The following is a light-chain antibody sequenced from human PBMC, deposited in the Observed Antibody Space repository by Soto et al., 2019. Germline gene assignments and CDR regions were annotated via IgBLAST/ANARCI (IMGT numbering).Light chain of an antibody. CDR3: QQTYSDPCT. V-gene: IGKV3D-20*02. CDR1: QTVSNIY. Sequence: EILLTQSPVTLSFSPGDRATLSCSASQTVSNIYLVWYQQRPGQAPRLLIYQTSIRASGIPDRFSGSGSGTDFTLTISSLQPEDFETYYCQQTYSDPCTFGPGTKVDIK. CDR2: QTS. J-gene: IGKJ3*01.